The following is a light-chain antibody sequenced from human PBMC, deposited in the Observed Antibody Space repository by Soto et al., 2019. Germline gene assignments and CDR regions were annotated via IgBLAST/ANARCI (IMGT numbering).Light chain of an antibody. V-gene: IGKV3-15*01. CDR2: RAS. CDR1: QSISSN. CDR3: LQYHNLWA. Sequence: VKRQTAAIRGGSLGEKATLSCRASQSISSNLAWYQQRPGQAPRLLIYRASTRAPGIPARFSGSGSGTEFTLTFSILQSSDFTVYSCLQYHNLWALGQGTKVDIK. J-gene: IGKJ1*01.